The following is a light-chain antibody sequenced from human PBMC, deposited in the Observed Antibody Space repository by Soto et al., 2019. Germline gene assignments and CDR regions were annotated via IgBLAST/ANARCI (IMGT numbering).Light chain of an antibody. CDR1: SSDVGFYNY. Sequence: QSALTQPASVSGSPGQSITISCTGTSSDVGFYNYVSWYQQHPGKAPKFMIFDVSNRPSGVSNCFSGSKSGNTASLTISGLQAEDEADYYCSSYTSSDTYVFGTGTKLTVL. J-gene: IGLJ1*01. CDR2: DVS. CDR3: SSYTSSDTYV. V-gene: IGLV2-14*03.